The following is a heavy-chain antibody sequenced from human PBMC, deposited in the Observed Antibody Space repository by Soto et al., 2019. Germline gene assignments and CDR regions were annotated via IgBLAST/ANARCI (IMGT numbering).Heavy chain of an antibody. CDR2: ISYDGSNK. V-gene: IGHV3-30*18. Sequence: PGWSLRLSCVASGFTFSSYGMHWVRQAPGKGLEWVAVISYDGSNKYYADSVKGRFTISRDNSKNTLYLQMNSLRAEDTAVYYYSKGSAAGPYYFDYSGQGTPVTGS. J-gene: IGHJ4*02. D-gene: IGHD6-13*01. CDR1: GFTFSSYG. CDR3: SKGSAAGPYYFDY.